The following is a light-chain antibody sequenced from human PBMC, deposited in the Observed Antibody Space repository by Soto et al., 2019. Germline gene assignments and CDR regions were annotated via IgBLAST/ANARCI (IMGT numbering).Light chain of an antibody. CDR1: QSVSSSY. V-gene: IGKV3-20*01. Sequence: ESVLTQSPGTLSMSPGERATLSGRASQSVSSSYLAWYQQKPGQAPRLLIYGASNRATGIPDRFSGSGSGTDLSLTISSLDPEDCEVCYCQQSASSPFTFGPGTKVDI. J-gene: IGKJ3*01. CDR2: GAS. CDR3: QQSASSPFT.